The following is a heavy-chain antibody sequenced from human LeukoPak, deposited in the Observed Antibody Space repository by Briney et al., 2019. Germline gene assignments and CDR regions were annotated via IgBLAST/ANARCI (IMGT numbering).Heavy chain of an antibody. CDR3: AKDTTPPKAGFDP. CDR2: IRYDGSNK. J-gene: IGHJ5*02. CDR1: GFTFSSSW. D-gene: IGHD1-14*01. V-gene: IGHV3-30*02. Sequence: GGSLRLSCAASGFTFSSSWMSWVRQAPGKGLEWVAFIRYDGSNKYYADSVKGRFTISRDNSKNTLYLQMNSLRAEDAAVYYCAKDTTPPKAGFDPWGQGTLVTVSS.